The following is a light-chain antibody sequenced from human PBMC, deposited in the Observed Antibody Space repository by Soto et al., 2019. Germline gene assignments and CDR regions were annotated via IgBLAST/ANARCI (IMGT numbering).Light chain of an antibody. CDR2: EAS. CDR1: QSISRW. V-gene: IGKV1-5*01. CDR3: QRFNSNPIP. J-gene: IGKJ5*01. Sequence: DIQMTQSPATLSASVGDRVTITCRASQSISRWLTWYQQKPGKAPKLLTYEASSLESGVPPRCSGSGPGTEFTAPPAGMKLDDFATYYCQRFNSNPIPFAQGTRLEIK.